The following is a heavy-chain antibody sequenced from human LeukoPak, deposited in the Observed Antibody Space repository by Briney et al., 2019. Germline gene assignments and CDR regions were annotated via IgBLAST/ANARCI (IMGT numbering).Heavy chain of an antibody. CDR3: ARGPRVGRHPRYNWFDP. Sequence: SETLSLTCTVSGGSISSSSYYWGWIRQPPGKGLEWIGSIYYSGSTYYNPSLKSRVTISVDTSKNQFSLKLSSVTAADTAVYYCARGPRVGRHPRYNWFDPWGQGTLVTVSS. J-gene: IGHJ5*02. D-gene: IGHD1-26*01. CDR2: IYYSGST. CDR1: GGSISSSSYY. V-gene: IGHV4-39*01.